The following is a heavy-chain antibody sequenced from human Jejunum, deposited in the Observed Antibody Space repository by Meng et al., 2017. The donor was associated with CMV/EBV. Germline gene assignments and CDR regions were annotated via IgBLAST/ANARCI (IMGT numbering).Heavy chain of an antibody. D-gene: IGHD4-17*01. CDR1: GFTFSVSS. CDR2: IKQDGTET. CDR3: ARENDYGEPNLDL. Sequence: ASGFTFSVSSMTWVRQTPGRGLEWVANIKQDGTETDYLDSVNGRFTISRDNAKNSVHLRMQNLRAEDTAVYYCARENDYGEPNLDLWGQGTLVTVSS. J-gene: IGHJ5*02. V-gene: IGHV3-7*01.